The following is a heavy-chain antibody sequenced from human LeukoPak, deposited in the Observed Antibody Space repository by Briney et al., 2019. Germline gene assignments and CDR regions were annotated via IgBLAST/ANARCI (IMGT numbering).Heavy chain of an antibody. CDR3: ARGRSFGFDFDS. Sequence: ASETLSLTCAVSGVSINTCRYYWTWIRQPPGKGLEWIGYKYYSGSTRYNSSLRSRLSLSLDTSNNQFSLKLSSVTAADTAVYYCARGRSFGFDFDSWGQGTLVIVSS. D-gene: IGHD3-3*02. J-gene: IGHJ4*02. CDR1: GVSINTCRYY. CDR2: KYYSGST. V-gene: IGHV4-61*01.